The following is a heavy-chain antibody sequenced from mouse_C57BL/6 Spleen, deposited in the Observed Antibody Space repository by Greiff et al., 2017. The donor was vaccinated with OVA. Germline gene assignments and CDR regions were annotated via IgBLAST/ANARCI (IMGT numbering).Heavy chain of an antibody. CDR1: GYTFTDYY. V-gene: IGHV1-19*01. J-gene: IGHJ2*01. Sequence: VQLQQSGPVLVKPGASVKMSCKASGYTFTDYYMNWVKQSHGKSLEWIGVINPYNGGTSYNQKFKGKATLTVDKSSSTAYMELNSLTSEDSAVYYCARSRFHYFDYWGQGTTLTVSS. CDR3: ARSRFHYFDY. CDR2: INPYNGGT.